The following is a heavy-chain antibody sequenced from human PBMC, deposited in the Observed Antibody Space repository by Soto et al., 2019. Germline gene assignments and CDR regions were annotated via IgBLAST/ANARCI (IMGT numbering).Heavy chain of an antibody. CDR2: ISDTGGST. V-gene: IGHV3-23*01. CDR1: GFTFSFYA. D-gene: IGHD2-2*01. CDR3: AKGSRSSRPYYFDY. Sequence: EVQLLESGGGLVQPGASLRLSCAASGFTFSFYAMSWVRQAPGKGLEWVSAISDTGGSTYSADSVKGRFTISRDNSRNTLFLQMNSLRADDTAVYYCAKGSRSSRPYYFDYWGQGALVTVSS. J-gene: IGHJ4*02.